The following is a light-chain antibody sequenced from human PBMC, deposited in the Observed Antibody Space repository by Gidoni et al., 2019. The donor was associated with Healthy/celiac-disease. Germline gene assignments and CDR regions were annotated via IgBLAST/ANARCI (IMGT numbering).Light chain of an antibody. CDR1: QSVSSN. CDR3: QQYNNWPPLT. V-gene: IGKV3D-15*01. J-gene: IGKJ4*01. CDR2: GAA. Sequence: EIVMTQSPAPRSVSPGERATLSCRASQSVSSNLAWYQQKPGQAPRLLIYGAATRATGIPARCSGSGSGTEFTLTISSLQSEDFAVYYCQQYNNWPPLTFGGGTKVEIK.